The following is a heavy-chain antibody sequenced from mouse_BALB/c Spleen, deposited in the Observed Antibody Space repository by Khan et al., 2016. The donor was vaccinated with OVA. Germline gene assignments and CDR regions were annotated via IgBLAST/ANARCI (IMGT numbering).Heavy chain of an antibody. CDR3: ARTARIKY. Sequence: EVKLEESGPGLVKPSQSLSLTCTVTGYSITSGYGWNWIRQFPGNKLEWMGYISYSGSTNNNPSLKSRISITRDTSKNQFFLQLNSVTTEDTATYYCARTARIKYWGQGTNLTVSS. CDR1: GYSITSGYG. J-gene: IGHJ2*01. CDR2: ISYSGST. V-gene: IGHV3-2*02. D-gene: IGHD1-2*01.